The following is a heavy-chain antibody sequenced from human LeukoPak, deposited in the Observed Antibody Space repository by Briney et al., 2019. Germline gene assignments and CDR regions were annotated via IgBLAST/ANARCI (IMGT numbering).Heavy chain of an antibody. CDR2: IYSDGRI. J-gene: IGHJ4*02. Sequence: PGGSLTLSCAPSGFTVIRNYVSWARQPPGRGLEGVSVIYSDGRIHYADSVKGRFTIYRDDSKNTLYLQMNSLRAEDTAVYYCARESGYSYGLAGFFDYWGQGTLVTVSS. CDR1: GFTVIRNY. CDR3: ARESGYSYGLAGFFDY. V-gene: IGHV3-53*01. D-gene: IGHD5-18*01.